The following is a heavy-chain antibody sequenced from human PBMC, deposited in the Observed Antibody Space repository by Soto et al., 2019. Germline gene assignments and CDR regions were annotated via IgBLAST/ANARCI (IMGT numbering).Heavy chain of an antibody. V-gene: IGHV2-70*01. D-gene: IGHD6-13*01. J-gene: IGHJ4*02. CDR3: ARYELAAAGTGFDY. CDR2: IDWDDDK. CDR1: GFSLSTSGMC. Sequence: SGATLGNPTQTLTLTCSFSGFSLSTSGMCVSWIRQPPGKALEWLALIDWDDDKYYSTSLKTRLTISKDTSKNQVVLTMTNMDPVDTATYYCARYELAAAGTGFDYWGQGTLVTVSS.